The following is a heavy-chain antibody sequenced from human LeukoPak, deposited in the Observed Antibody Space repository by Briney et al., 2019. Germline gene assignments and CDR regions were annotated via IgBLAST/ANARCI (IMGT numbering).Heavy chain of an antibody. J-gene: IGHJ4*02. CDR2: INPNSGGT. D-gene: IGHD3-22*01. CDR3: ARQGGYFYGKYYFDY. CDR1: GYTFTGYY. V-gene: IGHV1-2*02. Sequence: GSVKVSCKASGYTFTGYYMHWVRQAPGRGLEWMGWINPNSGGTNYAQKFQGRVTMTRDTSISTAYMELSRLRSDDTAVYYCARQGGYFYGKYYFDYWGQGALVTVS.